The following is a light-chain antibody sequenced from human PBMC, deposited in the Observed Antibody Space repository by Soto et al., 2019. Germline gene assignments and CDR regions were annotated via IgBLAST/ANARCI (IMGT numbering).Light chain of an antibody. J-gene: IGKJ4*01. V-gene: IGKV3-11*01. CDR3: QQRSNWPFLT. CDR2: DAS. Sequence: EIGLTQSPATLSLSPGERATLSCRASQSVSSYLAWYQQKPGQAPRLLIYDASNRATGIPARFSGSGSGTDFTLTISSLEPEDFAVYYCQQRSNWPFLTFGGGTKVEIK. CDR1: QSVSSY.